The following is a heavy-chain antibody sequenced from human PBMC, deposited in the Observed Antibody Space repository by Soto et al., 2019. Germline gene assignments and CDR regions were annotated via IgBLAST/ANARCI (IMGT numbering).Heavy chain of an antibody. V-gene: IGHV1-18*01. CDR3: ARDQVRTYYDILVLERPYYYSGMDV. Sequence: ASVKVSCKASGYTFTSYGISWARQAPGQRLEWMGWISAYNGNTNYAQKLQGRVTMTTDTSTSTAYMELRSLRSEDTAVYYCARDQVRTYYDILVLERPYYYSGMDVWGQGTTVTVSS. D-gene: IGHD3-9*01. J-gene: IGHJ6*02. CDR2: ISAYNGNT. CDR1: GYTFTSYG.